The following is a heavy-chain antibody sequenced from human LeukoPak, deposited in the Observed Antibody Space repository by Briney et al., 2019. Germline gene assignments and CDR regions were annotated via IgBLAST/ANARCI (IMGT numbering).Heavy chain of an antibody. CDR3: AKDLYSELGIESSYYGMDV. V-gene: IGHV3-23*01. CDR1: GFTFSSYA. CDR2: VSGSGGST. J-gene: IGHJ6*02. Sequence: GGSLRLSCAASGFTFSSYAMSWVRQAPGKGLEWVSAVSGSGGSTYYADSVKGRFTISRDNSKNTLYLQMNSLRAEDTAVYYCAKDLYSELGIESSYYGMDVWGQGTTVTVSS. D-gene: IGHD7-27*01.